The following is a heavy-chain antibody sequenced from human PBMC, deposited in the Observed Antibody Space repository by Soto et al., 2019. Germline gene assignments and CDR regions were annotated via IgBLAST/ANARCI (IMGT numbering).Heavy chain of an antibody. CDR2: ISSNGGST. Sequence: PGGSLRLSCSASGFTFSSYAMHWVRQAPGKGLEYVSAISSNGGSTYYADSVKGRFTISRDNSKNTLYLQMSSLRAEDTAVYYCVKDALWYYDFWSGPPYVMDVWGQGTTVIVSS. CDR3: VKDALWYYDFWSGPPYVMDV. J-gene: IGHJ6*02. D-gene: IGHD3-3*01. V-gene: IGHV3-64D*08. CDR1: GFTFSSYA.